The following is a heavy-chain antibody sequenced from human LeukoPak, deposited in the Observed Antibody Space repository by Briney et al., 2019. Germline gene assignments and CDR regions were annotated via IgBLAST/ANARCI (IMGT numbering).Heavy chain of an antibody. J-gene: IGHJ6*03. V-gene: IGHV4-59*08. D-gene: IGHD6-25*01. CDR1: GGSISTYY. CDR2: IYYSGST. Sequence: PSETLSLTCTVSGGSISTYYWSWIRQPPGKGLEWIGYIYYSGSTSYNPSLKSRATISVDTSKNQFSLKLTSVTAADTAVYYCATCSGGYYSYYYYMDVWGKGTTVTVSS. CDR3: ATCSGGYYSYYYYMDV.